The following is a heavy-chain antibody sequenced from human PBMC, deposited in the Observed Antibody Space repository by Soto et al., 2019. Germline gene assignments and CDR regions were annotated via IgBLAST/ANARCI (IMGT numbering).Heavy chain of an antibody. CDR1: AGILNPGTYF. D-gene: IGHD1-1*01. CDR3: VRLYNFSPGGMDV. CDR2: MSYSGNS. J-gene: IGHJ6*02. Sequence: ENFSLTSTGSAGILNPGTYFWCWIRQPPGRGLGWIGSMSYSGNSHYNPSLKSRGTISIETPKNQISLKLSSVTAADTAVYYCVRLYNFSPGGMDVWGQGTTVT. V-gene: IGHV4-39*01.